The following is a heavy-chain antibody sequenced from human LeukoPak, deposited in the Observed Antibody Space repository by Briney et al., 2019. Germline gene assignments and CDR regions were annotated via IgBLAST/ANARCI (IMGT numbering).Heavy chain of an antibody. V-gene: IGHV3-23*03. D-gene: IGHD3-10*01. J-gene: IGHJ4*02. CDR3: ASLMVRGVAFDY. CDR2: IYAGSNT. Sequence: PGGSLRLSCAASGFSFSSYAMSWVRQAPGKGLEWVSSIYAGSNTYYADSVKGRFTISRDNAKNSLYLQMNSLRAEDTAVYYCASLMVRGVAFDYWGQGTLVTVSS. CDR1: GFSFSSYA.